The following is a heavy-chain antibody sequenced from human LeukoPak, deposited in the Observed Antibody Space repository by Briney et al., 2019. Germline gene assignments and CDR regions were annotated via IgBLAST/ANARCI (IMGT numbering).Heavy chain of an antibody. Sequence: PSETLSLTCAVYGGSFSGYYWSWIRQPPGKGLEWIGEINHSGSTNYNPSLKSRVTISVDTSKNQFSLKLSSVTAADTAVYYCASFQQAGNRSIFDYWGQGTLVTVSS. CDR3: ASFQQAGNRSIFDY. CDR1: GGSFSGYY. D-gene: IGHD1-1*01. J-gene: IGHJ4*02. CDR2: INHSGST. V-gene: IGHV4-34*01.